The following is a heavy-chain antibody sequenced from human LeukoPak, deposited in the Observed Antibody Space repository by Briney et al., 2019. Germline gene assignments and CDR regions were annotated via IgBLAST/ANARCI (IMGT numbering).Heavy chain of an antibody. CDR3: ARDRDRRSGYYSGMDV. D-gene: IGHD3-22*01. Sequence: PGRSLRLSCAASGFTFSSYGMHWVRQAPGKGLEWVAVISYDGSNKYYADSVKGRFTISRDNFKNTLYLQMNSLRAEDTAVYYCARDRDRRSGYYSGMDVWGQGTTVTVSS. V-gene: IGHV3-30*03. J-gene: IGHJ6*02. CDR1: GFTFSSYG. CDR2: ISYDGSNK.